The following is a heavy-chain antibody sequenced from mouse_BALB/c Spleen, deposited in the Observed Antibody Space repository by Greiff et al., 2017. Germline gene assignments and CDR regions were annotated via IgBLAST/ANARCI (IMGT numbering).Heavy chain of an antibody. CDR1: GFSLTSYG. Sequence: VQLVESGPGLVAPSQSLSITCTVSGFSLTSYGVHWVRQPPGKGLEWLGVIWAGGSTNYNSALMSRLSISKDNSKSQVFLKMNSLQTDDTAMYYCARDPLLRQRDYYAMDYWGQGTSVTVSS. V-gene: IGHV2-9*02. D-gene: IGHD1-2*01. J-gene: IGHJ4*01. CDR3: ARDPLLRQRDYYAMDY. CDR2: IWAGGST.